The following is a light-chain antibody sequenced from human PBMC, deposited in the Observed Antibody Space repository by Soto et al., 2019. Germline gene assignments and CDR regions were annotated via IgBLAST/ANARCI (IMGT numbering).Light chain of an antibody. J-gene: IGKJ5*01. Sequence: IVLTQSPGTLSLSPGERATLSCRASQSVPRSYLAWYQQRPAQAPTLLIYDASNRATGIPDRFSGSESGTDFTLTISSLEPEDFAVYYCQQYAWSPLTFGQGTRLEIK. CDR1: QSVPRSY. CDR2: DAS. CDR3: QQYAWSPLT. V-gene: IGKV3-20*01.